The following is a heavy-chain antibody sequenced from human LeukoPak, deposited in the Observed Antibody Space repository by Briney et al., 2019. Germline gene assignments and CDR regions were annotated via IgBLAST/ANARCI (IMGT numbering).Heavy chain of an antibody. CDR1: GYIFTRYG. D-gene: IGHD3-22*01. V-gene: IGHV1-18*01. CDR2: ISAYNGQT. Sequence: ASVKVSCKASGYIFTRYGIDWVRQAPGQGLEWMRWISAYNGQTDYAQTLQGRVTMTRDTSTSTAYMELKSLTSDDTAVYYCARQGVVGSGYYRDFDYWGQGTLVTVSS. CDR3: ARQGVVGSGYYRDFDY. J-gene: IGHJ4*02.